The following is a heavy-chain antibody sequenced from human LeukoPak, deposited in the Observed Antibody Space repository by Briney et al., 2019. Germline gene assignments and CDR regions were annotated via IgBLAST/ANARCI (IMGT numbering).Heavy chain of an antibody. CDR2: IIPIFGTA. CDR1: EGTFSSYA. CDR3: ASGPPSGSYLIDY. D-gene: IGHD1-26*01. Sequence: SVKVSCKASEGTFSSYAISWVRQAPGQGLEWIGGIIPIFGTANYAQKFQGRVTITADESTSTAYMGLSSLRSEDTAVYYCASGPPSGSYLIDYWGQGTLVTVSS. V-gene: IGHV1-69*13. J-gene: IGHJ4*02.